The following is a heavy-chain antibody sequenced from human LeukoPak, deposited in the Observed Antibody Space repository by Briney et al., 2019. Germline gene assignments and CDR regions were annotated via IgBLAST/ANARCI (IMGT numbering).Heavy chain of an antibody. V-gene: IGHV3-48*03. D-gene: IGHD3-9*01. Sequence: PGGSLRLSCAASGFTFSSYEMNWVRQAPGKGLEWVSYISSSGSTIYYADSVKGRFTISRDNAKHSLYLQMNSLRAEDTAAYYCASNSPRVWRHFDWFPDAFDIWGQGTMVTVSS. CDR1: GFTFSSYE. CDR2: ISSSGSTI. J-gene: IGHJ3*02. CDR3: ASNSPRVWRHFDWFPDAFDI.